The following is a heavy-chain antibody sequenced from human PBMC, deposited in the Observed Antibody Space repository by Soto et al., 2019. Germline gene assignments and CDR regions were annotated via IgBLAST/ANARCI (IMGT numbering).Heavy chain of an antibody. J-gene: IGHJ4*02. CDR1: GFSFSTYY. D-gene: IGHD1-1*01. V-gene: IGHV3-21*01. Sequence: GGSLRLSCAASGFSFSTYYMNWVRQAPGKGLEWVSSISGSRSYMYHADSLKGRFTISRDNAKNSLYLQMNSLRAEDTAVYFCARGRQNDGYFDYWGQGTLVTVSS. CDR3: ARGRQNDGYFDY. CDR2: ISGSRSYM.